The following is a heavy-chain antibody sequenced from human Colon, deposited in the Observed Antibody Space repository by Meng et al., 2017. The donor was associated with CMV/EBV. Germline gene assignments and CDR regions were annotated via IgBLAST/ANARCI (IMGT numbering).Heavy chain of an antibody. CDR3: ASHSSYVWGSHH. D-gene: IGHD3-16*01. CDR1: GYSFTGYY. J-gene: IGHJ1*01. Sequence: QVQLLQSGAEVRMPGASVMVSCKASGYSFTGYYIHWVRQAPGQGLEWMGWMDPTTGRTDYAQKFQGTVTMTRDTSISTAYLELSRLTSDDTAVYYCASHSSYVWGSHHWGQGTLVTVSS. CDR2: MDPTTGRT. V-gene: IGHV1-2*02.